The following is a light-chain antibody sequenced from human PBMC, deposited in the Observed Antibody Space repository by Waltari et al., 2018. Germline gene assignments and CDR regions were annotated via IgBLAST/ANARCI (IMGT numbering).Light chain of an antibody. CDR3: QHNYGTPWT. CDR1: ENVNNY. V-gene: IGKV1-39*01. Sequence: DIQMTQSPSSLSASVGDRVTITCRASENVNNYFNWYQQKPGKAPKLLIYTASTLQSGVPSRFSGSGSGTDYTFTISSLQSEDVATYYCQHNYGTPWTFGQGTKVEIK. CDR2: TAS. J-gene: IGKJ1*01.